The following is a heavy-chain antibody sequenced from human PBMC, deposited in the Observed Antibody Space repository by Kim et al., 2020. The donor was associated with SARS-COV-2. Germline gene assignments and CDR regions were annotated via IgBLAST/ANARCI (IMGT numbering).Heavy chain of an antibody. CDR3: VREGRPGIWYPALDS. D-gene: IGHD6-13*01. V-gene: IGHV3-48*01. CDR1: GFMFNNYR. J-gene: IGHJ5*01. Sequence: GGSLRLSCVASGFMFNNYRMNWVRQAPGKGLEWVSYISNDDGGIYYGDSVKGRFIVSRDDGKNSLYLQMNSLRVEDTAVYYCVREGRPGIWYPALDSWG. CDR2: ISNDDGGI.